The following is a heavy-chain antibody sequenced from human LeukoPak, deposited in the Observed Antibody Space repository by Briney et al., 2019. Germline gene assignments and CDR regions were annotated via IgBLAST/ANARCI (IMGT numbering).Heavy chain of an antibody. J-gene: IGHJ6*03. CDR3: AKDLYSGYDYVYYYMDV. D-gene: IGHD5-12*01. CDR2: ISYDGSNK. Sequence: GGSLRLSCAASGFTFSSYAMHWVRQAPGKGLEWVAVISYDGSNKYYAGSVKGRFTISRDNSKNTLYLQMNSLRAEDTAVYYCAKDLYSGYDYVYYYMDVWGKGTTVTISS. V-gene: IGHV3-30*04. CDR1: GFTFSSYA.